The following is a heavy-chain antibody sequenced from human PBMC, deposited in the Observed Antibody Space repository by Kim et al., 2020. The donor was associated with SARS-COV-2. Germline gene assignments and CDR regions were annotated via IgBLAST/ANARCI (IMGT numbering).Heavy chain of an antibody. Sequence: SETLSLTCSVSSDSISSYYWSWIRQLPGKGLEWLGYIFYSGSTDYNPPLKTRVTISWDTSKNQFPLDLTSVTDADTAVYYCARSEGRASWHQFDYWGQG. CDR1: SDSISSYY. D-gene: IGHD2-2*01. V-gene: IGHV4-59*01. CDR2: IFYSGST. CDR3: ARSEGRASWHQFDY. J-gene: IGHJ4*02.